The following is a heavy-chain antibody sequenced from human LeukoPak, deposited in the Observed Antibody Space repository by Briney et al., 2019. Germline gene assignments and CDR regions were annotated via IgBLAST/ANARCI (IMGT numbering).Heavy chain of an antibody. CDR1: GGTFSSYA. J-gene: IGHJ5*02. D-gene: IGHD3-22*01. CDR2: IIPIFGTA. Sequence: VASVKVSCKASGGTFSSYAISWVRQAPGQGLEWMGGIIPIFGTANYAQKFQGRITMTRDTSTSTVYMELSSLRSEDTAVYYCAREGDYYDSSGPTWFDPWGQGTLVTVSS. CDR3: AREGDYYDSSGPTWFDP. V-gene: IGHV1-69*05.